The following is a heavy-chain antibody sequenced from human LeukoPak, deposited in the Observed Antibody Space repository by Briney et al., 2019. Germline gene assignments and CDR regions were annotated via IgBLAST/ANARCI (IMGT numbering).Heavy chain of an antibody. D-gene: IGHD6-19*01. CDR3: ATEQWLDGNAFDI. J-gene: IGHJ3*02. V-gene: IGHV3-7*01. Sequence: QPGGSLRLSCAASGFTFTRYWMTWVRQAPGKGLEWVASIKQDGSEKYYVASVKGRFTISRDNSKNTLFLQMNSLRPEDTAVYYCATEQWLDGNAFDIWGQGTMVTVSS. CDR1: GFTFTRYW. CDR2: IKQDGSEK.